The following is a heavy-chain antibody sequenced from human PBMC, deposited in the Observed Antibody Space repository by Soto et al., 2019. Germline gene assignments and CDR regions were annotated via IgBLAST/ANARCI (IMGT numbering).Heavy chain of an antibody. CDR2: ISYEGSNN. V-gene: IGHV3-30-3*01. D-gene: IGHD2-2*01. Sequence: QVQLVEAGGGVVQPGRSLRLSCGASGFTFNSHDMHWVRQAPGKGLEWVAVISYEGSNNFYAESVKGRFTISRDNSKNTLYLQMNSLRREDTAVYYCARGAEYQLLSRDYFYGMDVWGQGTTVTVSS. CDR3: ARGAEYQLLSRDYFYGMDV. J-gene: IGHJ6*02. CDR1: GFTFNSHD.